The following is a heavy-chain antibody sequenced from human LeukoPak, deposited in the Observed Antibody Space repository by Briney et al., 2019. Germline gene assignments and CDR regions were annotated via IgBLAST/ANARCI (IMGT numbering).Heavy chain of an antibody. CDR1: GGTFSSYA. CDR2: IIPILGIA. V-gene: IGHV1-69*04. D-gene: IGHD1-1*01. J-gene: IGHJ6*02. Sequence: SVKVSCKASGGTFSSYAISWVRQAPGQGLEWMGRIIPILGIANYAQKFQGRVTITADKSTSTAYMELSSLRSEDTAVYYCASSRTTGTTHYYYYYGMDVWGQGTTVTVSS. CDR3: ASSRTTGTTHYYYYYGMDV.